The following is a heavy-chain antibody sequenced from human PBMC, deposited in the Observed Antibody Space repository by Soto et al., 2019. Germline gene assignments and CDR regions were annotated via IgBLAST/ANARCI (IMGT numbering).Heavy chain of an antibody. CDR3: ARDYWRVLEWLSRWYYGMDV. V-gene: IGHV3-30-3*01. CDR1: GFTSSSYA. D-gene: IGHD3-3*01. CDR2: ISYDVSNK. Sequence: PGGSLRLSCAASGFTSSSYAMHWVRQAPGKGLEWVAVISYDVSNKYYADSVKGRFTISRDNSKNTLYLQMNSLRAEDTAVYYCARDYWRVLEWLSRWYYGMDVWGPGTRVTVSS. J-gene: IGHJ6*02.